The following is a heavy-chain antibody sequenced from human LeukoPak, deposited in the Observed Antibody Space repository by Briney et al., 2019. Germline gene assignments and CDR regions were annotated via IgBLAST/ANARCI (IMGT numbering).Heavy chain of an antibody. Sequence: SETLSHFCSVSGGYISSYYWSWIRQHAGKGLEWIGRIYTSGSTRYNPSLKSRITMSVDTSKNQFSLKLSSVTAADTAMYYCAKLDPRGYYKDYRGQGTLVT. CDR2: IYTSGST. D-gene: IGHD3-3*01. CDR1: GGYISSYY. J-gene: IGHJ4*02. V-gene: IGHV4-4*07. CDR3: AKLDPRGYYKDY.